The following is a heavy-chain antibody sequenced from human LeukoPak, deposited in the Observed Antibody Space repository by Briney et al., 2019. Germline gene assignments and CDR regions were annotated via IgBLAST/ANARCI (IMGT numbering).Heavy chain of an antibody. CDR3: ARGVNVLLWFGELYYFDY. CDR1: GYTFTGYH. D-gene: IGHD3-10*01. Sequence: EASVKVSCKASGYTFTGYHMHWVRQAPGQGLEWMGRINPNSGGTNYAQKFQGRVTMTRDTSISTAYMELSRLRSDDTAVYYCARGVNVLLWFGELYYFDYWGQGTLVTVSS. V-gene: IGHV1-2*06. J-gene: IGHJ4*02. CDR2: INPNSGGT.